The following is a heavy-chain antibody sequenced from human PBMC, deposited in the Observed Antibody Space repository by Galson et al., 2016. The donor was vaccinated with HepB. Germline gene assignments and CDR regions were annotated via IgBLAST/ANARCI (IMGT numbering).Heavy chain of an antibody. CDR1: GFSFSDHY. V-gene: IGHV3-72*01. J-gene: IGHJ6*02. CDR3: VRDMKSMTAVYDNSGMDV. Sequence: SLRLSCAASGFSFSDHYMGWVRQAPGKGLEWVGRTGNKPDSYITQYAASVRGRFTISRDDSKNVLFLQMNSLKTEDSGVYYCVRDMKSMTAVYDNSGMDVWGQGTTGTVS. D-gene: IGHD2-21*02. CDR2: TGNKPDSYIT.